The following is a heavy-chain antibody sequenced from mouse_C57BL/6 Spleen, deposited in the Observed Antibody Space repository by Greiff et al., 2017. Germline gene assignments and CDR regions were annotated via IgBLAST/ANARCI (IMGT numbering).Heavy chain of an antibody. CDR3: ARQDSSGPPYYYAMDY. CDR1: GFTFSSYT. V-gene: IGHV5-9*01. CDR2: ISGGGGNT. J-gene: IGHJ4*01. Sequence: EVMLVESGGGLVKPGGSLKLSCAASGFTFSSYTMSWVRQTPAKRLEWVATISGGGGNTYYPDSVKGRFTISRDNAKNTLYLQMSSLRSEDTALYYCARQDSSGPPYYYAMDYWGQGTSVTVSS. D-gene: IGHD3-2*02.